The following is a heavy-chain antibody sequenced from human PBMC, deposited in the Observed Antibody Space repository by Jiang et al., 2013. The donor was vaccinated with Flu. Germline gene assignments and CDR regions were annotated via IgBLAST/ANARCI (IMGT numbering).Heavy chain of an antibody. J-gene: IGHJ4*02. CDR1: GYTFTDYP. CDR2: INTKTGDP. Sequence: SELRKPGASVNISCKASGYTFTDYPITWVRQAPGQGLEWMGWINTKTGDPTYAQGFPGRFVFSLDTSVSTAYLQISSLKAEDTAVYYCARASPNLHYWGQGTLVTVSS. CDR3: ARASPNLHY. V-gene: IGHV7-4-1*02.